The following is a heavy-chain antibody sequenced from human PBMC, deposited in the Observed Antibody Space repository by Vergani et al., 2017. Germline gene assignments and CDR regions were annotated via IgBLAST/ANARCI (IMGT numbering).Heavy chain of an antibody. D-gene: IGHD3-3*01. Sequence: QLQLQESGPGLVKPSETLSLTCTVSGGSISSSSYYWGWISQPPGKGLEWIGSIYYSGSTYYNPSLKSRVTISVDTSKNQFSLKLSSVTAADTAVYYCARGHPVVLRFLAQSGGFDYWGQGTLVTVSS. CDR1: GGSISSSSYY. CDR3: ARGHPVVLRFLAQSGGFDY. V-gene: IGHV4-39*01. J-gene: IGHJ4*02. CDR2: IYYSGST.